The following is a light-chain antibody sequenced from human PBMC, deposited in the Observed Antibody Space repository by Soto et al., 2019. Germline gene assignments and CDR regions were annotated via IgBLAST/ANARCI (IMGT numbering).Light chain of an antibody. CDR3: QKYNGVPLT. J-gene: IGKJ4*01. Sequence: IQMTQSPSSLSASVGDRVTVTCRASQAISNYLAWYQQKPGEVPKLLISAASTLQSGVPSRFSGIGSGTDFTLAISSLHPEDVATYYCQKYNGVPLTFGGGTKVEIK. CDR1: QAISNY. V-gene: IGKV1-27*01. CDR2: AAS.